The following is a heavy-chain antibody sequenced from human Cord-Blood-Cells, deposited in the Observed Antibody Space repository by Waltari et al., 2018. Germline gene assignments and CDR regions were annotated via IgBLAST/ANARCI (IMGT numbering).Heavy chain of an antibody. V-gene: IGHV3-33*01. CDR1: GFTFSSYG. D-gene: IGHD2-2*01. CDR3: ASSVPAAFGFDP. J-gene: IGHJ5*02. Sequence: QVQLAESGGGVVQPGRSLRLSCAASGFTFSSYGMHWVRQAPGKGLEWVAVIWYDGSNKYYADSVKGRFTISRDNSKNTLYLQMNSLRAEDTAVYYCASSVPAAFGFDPWGQGTLVTVSS. CDR2: IWYDGSNK.